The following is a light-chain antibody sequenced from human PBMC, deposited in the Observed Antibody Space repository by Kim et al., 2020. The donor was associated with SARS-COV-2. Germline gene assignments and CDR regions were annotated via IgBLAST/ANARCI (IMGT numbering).Light chain of an antibody. CDR3: QQFNTYPFT. V-gene: IGKV1-13*02. J-gene: IGKJ3*01. Sequence: AIQLTQSPSSLSASVGDRVTITCRASQGVASALAWYQQKPGKAPKFLIYDASTLESGVPSRFSGSGSGTDYTLTISSLQPEDLATYYCQQFNTYPFTFGPGTKVDIK. CDR2: DAS. CDR1: QGVASA.